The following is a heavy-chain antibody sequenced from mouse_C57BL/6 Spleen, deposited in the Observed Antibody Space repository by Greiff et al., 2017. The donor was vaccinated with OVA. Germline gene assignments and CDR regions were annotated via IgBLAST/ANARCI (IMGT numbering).Heavy chain of an antibody. Sequence: EVQLQQSGGGLVKPGGSLKLSCAASGFTFSSYTMSWVRQTPEKRLEWVATISGGGGNTYYPDSVKGRFTISRDNAKNTLYLQMSSLRSEDTALYYCARRVYGSSYFDYWGQGTTLTVSS. V-gene: IGHV5-9*04. J-gene: IGHJ2*01. CDR2: ISGGGGNT. CDR1: GFTFSSYT. D-gene: IGHD1-1*01. CDR3: ARRVYGSSYFDY.